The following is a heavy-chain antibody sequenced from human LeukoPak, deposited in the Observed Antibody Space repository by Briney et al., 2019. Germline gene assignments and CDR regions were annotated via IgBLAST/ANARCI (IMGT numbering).Heavy chain of an antibody. D-gene: IGHD6-13*01. Sequence: GGSLRLSCAASGFTFRSYAMHWVRQAPGKGLEWVAVISYDGSNKYYVGSVKGRFNISRDNSKNTLYLQMNSLRAEDTAVYYCARDTPDSSSWYFDYWGQGTLVTVSS. CDR3: ARDTPDSSSWYFDY. J-gene: IGHJ4*02. V-gene: IGHV3-30-3*01. CDR1: GFTFRSYA. CDR2: ISYDGSNK.